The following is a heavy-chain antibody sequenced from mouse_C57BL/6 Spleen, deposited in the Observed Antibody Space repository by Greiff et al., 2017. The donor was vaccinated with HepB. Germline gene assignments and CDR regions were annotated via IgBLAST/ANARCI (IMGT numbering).Heavy chain of an antibody. V-gene: IGHV5-9*01. CDR2: ISGGGGNT. J-gene: IGHJ4*01. CDR1: GFTFSSYT. Sequence: EVQLVESGGGLVKPGGSLKLSFAASGFTFSSYTMSWVRQTPEKRLEWVATISGGGGNTYYPDSVKGRFTISRDNAKNTLYLQMSSLRSEDTALYYCARHGAEAMDYWGQGTSVTVSS. CDR3: ARHGAEAMDY.